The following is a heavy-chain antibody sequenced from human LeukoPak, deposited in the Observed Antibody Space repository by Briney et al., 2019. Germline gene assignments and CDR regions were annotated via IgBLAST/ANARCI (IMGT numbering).Heavy chain of an antibody. CDR1: GYSISSGYH. V-gene: IGHV4-38-2*02. D-gene: IGHD3-22*01. J-gene: IGHJ4*02. CDR3: AREPGGGYYDSSGYVDY. Sequence: SETLSLTCTVSGYSISSGYHWGWIRQPPGKGLEWIGNIYRSGSTYYNPSLQSRVTIAVDTSKNRFSLKLSSVTAADTAVYYCAREPGGGYYDSSGYVDYWGQGTLVTVSS. CDR2: IYRSGST.